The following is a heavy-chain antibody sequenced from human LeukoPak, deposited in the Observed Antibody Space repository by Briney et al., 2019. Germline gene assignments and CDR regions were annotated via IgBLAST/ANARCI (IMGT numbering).Heavy chain of an antibody. CDR1: GGTFSSYA. D-gene: IGHD4-17*01. CDR3: AREINDYGEG. V-gene: IGHV1-69*05. CDR2: IIPIFGTA. Sequence: SVKVSCKASGGTFSSYAISWVRQAPGQGLERMGRIIPIFGTANYAQKFQGRVTITTDESTSTAYMKLSSLRSEDTAVYYCAREINDYGEGWGQGTLVTVSS. J-gene: IGHJ4*02.